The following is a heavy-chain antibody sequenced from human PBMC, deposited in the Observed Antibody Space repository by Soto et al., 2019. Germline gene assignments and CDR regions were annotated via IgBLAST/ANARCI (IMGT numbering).Heavy chain of an antibody. D-gene: IGHD2-2*01. CDR3: ARDLGQSGRVLPAPNWFDP. Sequence: QVQLVQSGAEVKKPGSSVKVSCKASGGTFGSYTINWVRQAPGQGLEWMGRIIPIVGIVNYAQKLQGRVTITADNSTSTAYMELSSLRSEDTAMYYCARDLGQSGRVLPAPNWFDPWGQGTLVTVSS. V-gene: IGHV1-69*08. CDR1: GGTFGSYT. CDR2: IIPIVGIV. J-gene: IGHJ5*02.